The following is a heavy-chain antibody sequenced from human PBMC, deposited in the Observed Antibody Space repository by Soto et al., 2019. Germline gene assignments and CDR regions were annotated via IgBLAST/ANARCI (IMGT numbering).Heavy chain of an antibody. CDR2: ISYDGSSQ. V-gene: IGHV3-30-3*01. Sequence: GWSLRLSWAASEFTFRSYTIHWLRQAPGKGLEWVALISYDGSSQYYAGSVKGRFTISRDNSKNTLYLQMNSLRPEDTALYYCARVLLGLWPVDYWGHGTQVTVSS. CDR1: EFTFRSYT. CDR3: ARVLLGLWPVDY. J-gene: IGHJ4*01. D-gene: IGHD3-10*01.